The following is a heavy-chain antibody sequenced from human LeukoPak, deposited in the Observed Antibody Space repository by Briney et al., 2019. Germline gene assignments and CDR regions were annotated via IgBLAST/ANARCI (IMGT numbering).Heavy chain of an antibody. V-gene: IGHV6-1*01. CDR2: TYYASKWYN. CDR3: ARGRSSAFDS. D-gene: IGHD3-10*01. J-gene: IGHJ4*02. CDR1: GDSFSGNSVA. Sequence: SQTLSLTCALSGDSFSGNSVAWGWVRQSPTRGLEWLGRTYYASKWYNDYAISVKSRITVSPDTSKNQFSLQLNSVTPEDTAVYFCARGRSSAFDSWGQGTVVTVSS.